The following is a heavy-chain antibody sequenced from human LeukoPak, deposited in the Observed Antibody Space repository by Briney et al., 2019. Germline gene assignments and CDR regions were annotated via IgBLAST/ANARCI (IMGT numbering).Heavy chain of an antibody. CDR3: ARDAEPYYYDSSGPGY. D-gene: IGHD3-22*01. CDR2: ISSSGSTI. V-gene: IGHV3-48*01. CDR1: GFAFSGYT. J-gene: IGHJ4*02. Sequence: GGSLRLSCAASGFAFSGYTMNWVRQAPGKGLEWVSYISSSGSTIYYADSVKGRFTISRDNAKNSLYLQMNSLRAEDTAVYYCARDAEPYYYDSSGPGYWGQGTLVTVSS.